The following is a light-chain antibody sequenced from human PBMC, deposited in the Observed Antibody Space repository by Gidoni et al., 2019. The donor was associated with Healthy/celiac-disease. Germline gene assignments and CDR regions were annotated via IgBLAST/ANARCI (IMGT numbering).Light chain of an antibody. CDR1: QGISSY. CDR2: AAS. CDR3: QQYYSYPLT. Sequence: AIRMTQSPSSFSASTGDRVTITCRASQGISSYLAWYQQKPVKPPKLLIYAASTLQSGVPSKLSGSGSRTDFTLTISCLQSEDCATYYCQQYYSYPLTFGGGTKVEIK. V-gene: IGKV1-8*01. J-gene: IGKJ4*01.